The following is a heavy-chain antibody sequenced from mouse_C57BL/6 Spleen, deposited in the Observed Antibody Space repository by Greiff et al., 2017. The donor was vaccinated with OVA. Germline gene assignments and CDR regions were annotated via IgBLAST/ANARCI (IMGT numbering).Heavy chain of an antibody. J-gene: IGHJ3*01. CDR3: ARNYGNYAQFAY. CDR2: INPGSGGT. CDR1: GYAFTNYL. Sequence: VQLQQSGAELVRPGTSVKVSCKASGYAFTNYLIEWVKQRPGQGLEWIGVINPGSGGTNYNEKFKGKATLTAEKSSSTAYMQLSSLTSEDSAVYFCARNYGNYAQFAYWGQGTLVTVSA. D-gene: IGHD2-1*01. V-gene: IGHV1-54*01.